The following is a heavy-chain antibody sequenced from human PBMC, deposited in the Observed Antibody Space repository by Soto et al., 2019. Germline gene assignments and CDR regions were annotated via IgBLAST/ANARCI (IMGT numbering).Heavy chain of an antibody. CDR1: GYTFTTYA. D-gene: IGHD1-26*01. CDR3: GRSVVGATGEILYNAMDV. CDR2: INPASGHT. Sequence: QVQLVQSGAEVKKPGASVKVSCKASGYTFTTYALHWVRQAPGQRPEWMGWINPASGHTKYSKQFQDRVTITRDTSASTGYRELSSLRSEDTAVYYCGRSVVGATGEILYNAMDVWGQGTTVTVSS. J-gene: IGHJ6*02. V-gene: IGHV1-3*01.